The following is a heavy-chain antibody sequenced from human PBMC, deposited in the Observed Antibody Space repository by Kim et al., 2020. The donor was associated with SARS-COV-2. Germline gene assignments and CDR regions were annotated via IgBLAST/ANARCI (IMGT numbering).Heavy chain of an antibody. D-gene: IGHD1-1*01. V-gene: IGHV3-30*18. CDR1: GFTFSSYG. Sequence: GGSLRLSCAASGFTFSSYGMHWVRQAPGKGLEWVAVISYDGSNKYYADSAKGRFTISRDNSKNTLYLQMNSLRAEDTAVYYCANSVGTREEFDYWGQGTLVTVSS. CDR3: ANSVGTREEFDY. CDR2: ISYDGSNK. J-gene: IGHJ4*02.